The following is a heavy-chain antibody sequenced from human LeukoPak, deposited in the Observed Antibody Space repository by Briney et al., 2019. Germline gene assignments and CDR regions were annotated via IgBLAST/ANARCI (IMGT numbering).Heavy chain of an antibody. V-gene: IGHV4-39*01. CDR3: IANGSSWPTSVDY. D-gene: IGHD6-13*01. CDR2: IYYSGST. J-gene: IGHJ4*02. Sequence: SETLSLTCTVSGGSISSSSYYWGWIRQPPGKGLEWIGSIYYSGSTYYNPSLKSRVTISVDTSKNQFSLKLSSVTAADTAVYYCIANGSSWPTSVDYWGQGTLVTVSS. CDR1: GGSISSSSYY.